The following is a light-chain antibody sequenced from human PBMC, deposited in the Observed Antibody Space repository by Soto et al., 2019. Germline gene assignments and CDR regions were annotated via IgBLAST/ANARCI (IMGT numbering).Light chain of an antibody. V-gene: IGKV3D-20*02. Sequence: EIVLTQSPGTPSLSPGERSTLSCRASQSVSSSYLAWYQQRPGQAPRLLIYEASSRATGVPARFIGSGSGTDFTLTISSLEPEDFAIYYCQKRGNWPHFGQGTRLEIK. CDR2: EAS. J-gene: IGKJ5*01. CDR1: QSVSSSY. CDR3: QKRGNWPH.